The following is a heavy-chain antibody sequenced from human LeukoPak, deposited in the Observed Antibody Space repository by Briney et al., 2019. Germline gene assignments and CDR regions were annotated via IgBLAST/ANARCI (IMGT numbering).Heavy chain of an antibody. Sequence: GASVKVSCKASGYTFTSYGISWVRQAPGQGLEWMGWMNPNSGNTGYAQKFQGRVTITRNTSISTAYMELSSLRSEDTAVYYCARGQSPHYYDSSGYRDWGQGTLVTVSS. D-gene: IGHD3-22*01. J-gene: IGHJ4*02. CDR3: ARGQSPHYYDSSGYRD. V-gene: IGHV1-8*03. CDR1: GYTFTSYG. CDR2: MNPNSGNT.